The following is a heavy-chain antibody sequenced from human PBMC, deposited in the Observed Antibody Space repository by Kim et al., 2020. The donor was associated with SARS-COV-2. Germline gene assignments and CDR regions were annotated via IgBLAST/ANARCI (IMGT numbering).Heavy chain of an antibody. CDR1: GGSISSYY. CDR3: ARLPRGWLQPQETPHFDY. Sequence: SETLSLTCTVSGGSISSYYWSWIRQPPRKGLEWIGYIYYSGSTNYNPSLKSRVTISVDTSKNQFSLKLSSVTAADTAVYYCARLPRGWLQPQETPHFDYWGQGNLVTVSS. V-gene: IGHV4-59*08. CDR2: IYYSGST. D-gene: IGHD5-12*01. J-gene: IGHJ4*02.